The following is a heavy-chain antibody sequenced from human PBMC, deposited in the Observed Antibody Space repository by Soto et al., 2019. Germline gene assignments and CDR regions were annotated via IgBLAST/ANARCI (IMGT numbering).Heavy chain of an antibody. V-gene: IGHV3-33*01. CDR1: GFTFSSYG. CDR3: ARDTYTVFGVVINGRFYY. CDR2: IWYDGSNK. J-gene: IGHJ4*02. Sequence: QVQLVESGGGVVQPGRSLRLSCAASGFTFSSYGMHWVRQAPGKGLEWVAVIWYDGSNKYYADSVKGRFTISRDNSKNTLYLQMNSLGGDDKAVYYCARDTYTVFGVVINGRFYYWGQGTLVTVSS. D-gene: IGHD3-3*01.